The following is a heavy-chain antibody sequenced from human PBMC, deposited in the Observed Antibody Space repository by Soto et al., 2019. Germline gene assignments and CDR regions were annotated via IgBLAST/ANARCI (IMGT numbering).Heavy chain of an antibody. CDR3: ASTIEGP. CDR2: IETSDSYT. CDR1: GYXCTSYL. J-gene: IGHJ5*02. Sequence: EXLKICCKGSGYXCTSYLVSWVRQMPGKGLEWMGRIETSDSYTNYSPSFQGHVTISADKSISTAYLKWRSLKASDTAMYYCASTIEGPWGQGTLVPVSS. V-gene: IGHV5-10-1*01.